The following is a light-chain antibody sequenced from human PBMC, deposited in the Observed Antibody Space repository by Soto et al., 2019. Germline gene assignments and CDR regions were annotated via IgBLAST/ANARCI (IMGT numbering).Light chain of an antibody. J-gene: IGKJ2*01. Sequence: VVLTQSPGTLSLSPGEGGTLSLRASQSVSSNYLAWYQQKPGQAPRLLIYGGSRRATGIPDRFSGGGSGTDFTLTISRLEPEDVAVYFCQCQQFGISPVYTFGQGTKLEIK. CDR1: QSVSSNY. CDR3: QQFGISPVYT. V-gene: IGKV3-20*01. CDR2: GGS.